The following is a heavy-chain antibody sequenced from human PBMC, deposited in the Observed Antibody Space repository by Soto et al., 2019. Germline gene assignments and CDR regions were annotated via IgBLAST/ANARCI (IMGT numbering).Heavy chain of an antibody. D-gene: IGHD1-26*01. J-gene: IGHJ4*02. CDR1: RFTFIDHY. CDR2: TRNKANSYTT. CDR3: ARDLTGAALN. V-gene: IGHV3-72*01. Sequence: GGVLRLACAASRFTFIDHYMDWGRQAPGKGLEWVGRTRNKANSYTTEYAASVKGRFTISRDDSKNSLYLQMNSLKTEETAVYYCARDLTGAALNWGQGTLVTVSS.